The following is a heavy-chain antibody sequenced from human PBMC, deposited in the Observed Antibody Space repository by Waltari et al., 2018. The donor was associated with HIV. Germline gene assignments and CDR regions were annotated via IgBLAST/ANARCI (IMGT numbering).Heavy chain of an antibody. CDR2: IRNKANNYAT. J-gene: IGHJ4*02. V-gene: IGHV3-73*02. Sequence: VQLVESGGGLVQPGESLKLSCAASGFSFGVSALHWVRTAPGRGLEWVGLIRNKANNYATGYGPSVKGRFTISRDDSKNTAYLQMNSLQTEDTALYFCTRRGSGWGSDYWGQGTRVTVSS. CDR1: GFSFGVSA. D-gene: IGHD3-16*01. CDR3: TRRGSGWGSDY.